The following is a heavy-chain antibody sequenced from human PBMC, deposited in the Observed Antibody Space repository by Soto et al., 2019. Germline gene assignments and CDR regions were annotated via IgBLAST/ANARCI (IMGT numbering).Heavy chain of an antibody. J-gene: IGHJ5*02. V-gene: IGHV3-7*01. CDR3: ARVLSTRYSNYVYWFDP. Sequence: GGSLRLSCAASGFTFSSYWMSWVRQAPGKGLEWVANIKQDGSEKYYVDSVKGRFTISRDNAKNSLYLQMNSLRAEDTAVYYCARVLSTRYSNYVYWFDPWGQGTLVTVSS. CDR1: GFTFSSYW. D-gene: IGHD4-4*01. CDR2: IKQDGSEK.